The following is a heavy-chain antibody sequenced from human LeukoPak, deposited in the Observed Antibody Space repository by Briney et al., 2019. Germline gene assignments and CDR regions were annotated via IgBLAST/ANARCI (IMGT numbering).Heavy chain of an antibody. CDR1: GFTFS. CDR2: IRHDGTDQ. CDR3: AKDGNWASVS. D-gene: IGHD7-27*01. V-gene: IGHV3-30*02. Sequence: GGSLRLSCVGSGFTFSVHWGRQVPGKGREWLTFIRHDGTDQHYADSVTVRFTISRDNSKNTVYLQMNSLRPDDTALYYCAKDGNWASVSWGQGSLVTVSS. J-gene: IGHJ5*02.